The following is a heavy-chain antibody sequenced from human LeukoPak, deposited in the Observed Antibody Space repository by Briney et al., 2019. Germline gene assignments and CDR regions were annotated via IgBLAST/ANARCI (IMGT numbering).Heavy chain of an antibody. Sequence: PSQTLSLTCAVSGDSISSGDYSWSWLRQPSGKGLEWIGYIFHSGNSYYNPSLKSRVTISVDKSKNQFSLRLTSVTAADTAVYYCARELWFANAPGSWLDLWGQGALVTVSS. J-gene: IGHJ5*02. D-gene: IGHD3-10*01. CDR2: IFHSGNS. V-gene: IGHV4-30-2*01. CDR1: GDSISSGDYS. CDR3: ARELWFANAPGSWLDL.